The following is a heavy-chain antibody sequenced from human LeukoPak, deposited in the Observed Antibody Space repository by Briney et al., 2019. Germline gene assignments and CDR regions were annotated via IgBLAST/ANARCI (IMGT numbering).Heavy chain of an antibody. D-gene: IGHD1-26*01. J-gene: IGHJ3*02. V-gene: IGHV3-23*01. CDR2: ITGSGRGDST. Sequence: PGGSLRLSCAASGFTFSSSAMSWVRQAPGKGLEWVSSITGSGRGDSTNYADSVKGRFTISRDNSKNTLYLQMNSLRAEDTAVYYCARGGSYLSAFDIWGQGTMVTVSS. CDR3: ARGGSYLSAFDI. CDR1: GFTFSSSA.